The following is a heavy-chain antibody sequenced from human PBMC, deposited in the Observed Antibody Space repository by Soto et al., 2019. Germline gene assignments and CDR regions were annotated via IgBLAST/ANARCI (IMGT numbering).Heavy chain of an antibody. V-gene: IGHV1-8*01. J-gene: IGHJ3*02. CDR2: MNPNSGNT. D-gene: IGHD6-19*01. Sequence: ASVKVSCKASGYTFTSYDINWVRQATGQGLEWMGWMNPNSGNTGYAQKFQGRVTMTRNTSISTAYMELSSLRSEDTAVYYCASPTLLTGYSSGWYRAYDTWGQGTMVTVSS. CDR3: ASPTLLTGYSSGWYRAYDT. CDR1: GYTFTSYD.